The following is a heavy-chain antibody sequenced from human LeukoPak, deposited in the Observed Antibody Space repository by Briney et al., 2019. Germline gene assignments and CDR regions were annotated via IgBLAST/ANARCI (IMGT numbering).Heavy chain of an antibody. J-gene: IGHJ4*02. CDR2: ISGGGGST. Sequence: PGGSLRLSCAASGFTFSSYAMSWVRQAPGKGLEWVSVISGGGGSTYYADSAKGRFTISRDNSKDTLYLQMNSLRAEDTAVYYCAKDGRLRPIDYWGQGTLVTVSS. D-gene: IGHD5-12*01. CDR3: AKDGRLRPIDY. V-gene: IGHV3-23*01. CDR1: GFTFSSYA.